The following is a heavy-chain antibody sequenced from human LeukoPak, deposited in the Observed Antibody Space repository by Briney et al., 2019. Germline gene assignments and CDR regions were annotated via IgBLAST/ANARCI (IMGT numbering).Heavy chain of an antibody. V-gene: IGHV4-34*01. J-gene: IGHJ4*02. CDR2: INQSGST. Sequence: SETLSLTCAVYGGSFSGYYWSWLRQPPGKGLEWIGEINQSGSTNYNPSLKSRATISVDTSKNQFSLKLSSVTAADTAVYYCATRYSYGYSGLFDYWGQGTLVTVSS. CDR3: ATRYSYGYSGLFDY. D-gene: IGHD5-18*01. CDR1: GGSFSGYY.